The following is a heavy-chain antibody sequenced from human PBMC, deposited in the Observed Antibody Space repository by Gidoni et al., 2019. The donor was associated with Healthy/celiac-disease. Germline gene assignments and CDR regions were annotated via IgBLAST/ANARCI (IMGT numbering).Heavy chain of an antibody. CDR3: ARGNDAYYYDSSGYFYYFDY. D-gene: IGHD3-22*01. CDR1: GGSISSGGYY. V-gene: IGHV4-31*03. CDR2: TYYSGST. J-gene: IGHJ4*02. Sequence: QVQLQESGPGLVKPSQTLSLTCTVSGGSISSGGYYWSWIRQHPGKGLEWIGYTYYSGSTYYNPSLKSRVTISVDTSKNQFSLKLSSVTAADTAVYYCARGNDAYYYDSSGYFYYFDYWGQGTLVTVSS.